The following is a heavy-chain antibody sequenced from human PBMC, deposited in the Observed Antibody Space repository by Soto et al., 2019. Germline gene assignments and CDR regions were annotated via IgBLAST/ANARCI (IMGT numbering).Heavy chain of an antibody. J-gene: IGHJ6*02. CDR2: FDPEDGET. V-gene: IGHV1-24*01. D-gene: IGHD2-21*02. CDR3: ARGDTYYYGMDV. Sequence: ASVKVSCKVSGYTLTDLSMQWVRQAPGKGLEWIGGFDPEDGETIYAQKFQGRVTMTEDTATDTAYMELSSLRSEDTAVYYCARGDTYYYGMDVWGQGTTVTVSS. CDR1: GYTLTDLS.